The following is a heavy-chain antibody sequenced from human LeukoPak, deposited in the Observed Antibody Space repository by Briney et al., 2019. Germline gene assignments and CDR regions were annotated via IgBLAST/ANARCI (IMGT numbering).Heavy chain of an antibody. J-gene: IGHJ4*02. CDR3: ARLSFWSGYYTIDY. V-gene: IGHV4-34*01. D-gene: IGHD3-3*01. CDR1: GGSFSGYY. CDR2: INHSGST. Sequence: SETLSLTCAVYGGSFSGYYWSLIRQPPGKGLEWIGEINHSGSTNYNPSLKSRVTISVDTSKNQFSLKLSSVTAADTAVYYCARLSFWSGYYTIDYWGQGTLVTVSS.